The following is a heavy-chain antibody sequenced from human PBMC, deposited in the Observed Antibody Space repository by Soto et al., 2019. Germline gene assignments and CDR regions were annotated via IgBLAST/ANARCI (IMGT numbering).Heavy chain of an antibody. CDR2: IYYSGST. CDR1: GGSISSYY. D-gene: IGHD3-10*01. CDR3: ARQGYYYGSWIVHDAFDI. Sequence: QVQLQESGPGLVKPSETLSLTCTVSGGSISSYYWSWIRQPPGKGLEWIGYIYYSGSTNYNPSLKSRVTISVDTSKNQFTLKLSSVTAADTAVYYCARQGYYYGSWIVHDAFDIWGQGTMVTVSS. J-gene: IGHJ3*02. V-gene: IGHV4-59*08.